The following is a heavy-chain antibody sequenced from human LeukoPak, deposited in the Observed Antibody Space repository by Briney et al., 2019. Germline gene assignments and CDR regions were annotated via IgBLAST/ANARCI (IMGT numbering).Heavy chain of an antibody. V-gene: IGHV3-23*01. CDR1: GFTFSHYA. J-gene: IGHJ4*02. D-gene: IGHD1-1*01. CDR3: ATGILSTGLLNY. Sequence: PGGSLRLSCAASGFTFSHYAMSWVRQAPGMGLEWVSSMDGTGGGTYYADSVKGRFTTSRDNSKNTLYLQMSSLRAEDTALYYCATGILSTGLLNYWGLGTLVAVSS. CDR2: MDGTGGGT.